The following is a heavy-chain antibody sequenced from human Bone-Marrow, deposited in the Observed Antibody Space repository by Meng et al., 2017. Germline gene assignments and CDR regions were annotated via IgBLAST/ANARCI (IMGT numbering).Heavy chain of an antibody. J-gene: IGHJ4*02. CDR3: ARGLFLEVLLNIGSGSFYYFDY. D-gene: IGHD3-10*01. CDR2: MNPNSGKT. Sequence: ASVKVSCKASGYTFTSYDINWVRQATGQGLEWMGWMNPNSGKTGYAQKFQGRVAMTRNTSISTAYMELSSLRSEDTAVYYCARGLFLEVLLNIGSGSFYYFDYWGQGTLVTVSS. V-gene: IGHV1-8*01. CDR1: GYTFTSYD.